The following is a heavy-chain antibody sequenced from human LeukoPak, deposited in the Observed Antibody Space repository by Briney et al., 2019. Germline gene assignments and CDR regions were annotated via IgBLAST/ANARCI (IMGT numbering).Heavy chain of an antibody. V-gene: IGHV4-39*07. CDR2: IYYSGST. D-gene: IGHD3-22*01. Sequence: PSETLSLTCTVSGGSISSSSYYWGWIRQPPGKGLEWIGSIYYSGSTYYNPSLKSRVTISVDTSKNQFSLKLSSVTAADTAVYYCARDLLGVVMAPDFDYWGQGTLVTVSS. CDR1: GGSISSSSYY. J-gene: IGHJ4*02. CDR3: ARDLLGVVMAPDFDY.